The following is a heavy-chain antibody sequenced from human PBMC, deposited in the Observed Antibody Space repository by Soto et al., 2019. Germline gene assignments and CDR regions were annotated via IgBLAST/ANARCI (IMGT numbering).Heavy chain of an antibody. D-gene: IGHD3-3*01. CDR2: INHSGST. CDR1: GGSFSGYY. CDR3: AGDFWSGYFGPPTYGMDV. V-gene: IGHV4-34*01. J-gene: IGHJ6*02. Sequence: SETLSLTCAVYGGSFSGYYWSWTRQPPGKGLEWIGEINHSGSTNYNPSLKSRVTISVDTSKNQFSLKLSSVTAADTAVYYCAGDFWSGYFGPPTYGMDVWGQGTTVTVSS.